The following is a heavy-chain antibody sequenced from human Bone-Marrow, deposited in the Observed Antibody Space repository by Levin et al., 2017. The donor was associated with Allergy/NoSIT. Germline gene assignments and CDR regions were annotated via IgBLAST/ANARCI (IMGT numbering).Heavy chain of an antibody. CDR3: ARSYTVTRIDY. Sequence: PGGSLRLSCAASGFTFSDYYMSWIRQAPGKGLEWVSHIGSSGAYINYADSVKGRFTISRDNAKNSLYLQMHNLIAEDTAVYYCARSYTVTRIDYWGQGTLVTVSS. J-gene: IGHJ4*02. CDR2: IGSSGAYI. CDR1: GFTFSDYY. D-gene: IGHD4-17*01. V-gene: IGHV3-11*03.